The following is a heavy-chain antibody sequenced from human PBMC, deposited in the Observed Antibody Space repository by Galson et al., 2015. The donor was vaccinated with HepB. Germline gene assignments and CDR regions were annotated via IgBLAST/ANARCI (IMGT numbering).Heavy chain of an antibody. V-gene: IGHV4-30-2*01. CDR3: ARGRGARTRLDYGGNLFWVYFDY. J-gene: IGHJ4*02. CDR2: IWLGGST. D-gene: IGHD4-23*01. Sequence: TLSLTCAVSGGSIGSGDYSWSWIRQPPGKGLEWIGYIWLGGSTYYNPSLRSRVTISLDGSKNQFSLRLSSVTAADTALYYCARGRGARTRLDYGGNLFWVYFDYWGQGTLVTVSS. CDR1: GGSIGSGDYS.